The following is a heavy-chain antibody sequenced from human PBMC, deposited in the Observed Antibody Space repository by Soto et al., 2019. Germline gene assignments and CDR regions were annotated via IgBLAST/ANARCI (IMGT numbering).Heavy chain of an antibody. CDR3: ARGPYWSWLDV. CDR2: VYYSGNT. V-gene: IGHV4-59*01. D-gene: IGHD2-8*02. CDR1: SGPITNYY. J-gene: IGHJ3*01. Sequence: EALPVTSTVSSGPITNYYWSCIRQPPGKGLEWIGCVYYSGNTNYNPSLRSRVTISVDASKNQFSLKLSSVTAADTAVYYCARGPYWSWLDVWGQGRMVTVS.